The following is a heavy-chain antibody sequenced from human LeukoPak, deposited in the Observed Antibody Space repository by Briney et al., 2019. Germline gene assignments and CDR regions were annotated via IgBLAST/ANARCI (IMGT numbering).Heavy chain of an antibody. Sequence: GASVKVSSKASLYTLTSYGISWVRQAPGQGLEWMGWISTYNGNTNYAQKLQGRVTMTTDTSTSTAYMELRRLRSDDTAVYYCARGQLSYYYDSSGYFSAEYFQHWGQGTLVTVSS. CDR1: LYTLTSYG. V-gene: IGHV1-18*01. D-gene: IGHD3-22*01. J-gene: IGHJ1*01. CDR3: ARGQLSYYYDSSGYFSAEYFQH. CDR2: ISTYNGNT.